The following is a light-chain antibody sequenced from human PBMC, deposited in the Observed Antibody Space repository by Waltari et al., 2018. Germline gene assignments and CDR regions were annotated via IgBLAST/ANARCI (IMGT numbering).Light chain of an antibody. CDR2: GAS. V-gene: IGKV3-15*01. CDR3: QQYNNWPPYT. J-gene: IGKJ2*01. CDR1: QSVISN. Sequence: EIVMTKSPATLSVSPGERATLSCRASQSVISNLDWYQQKPCQAPRILIYGASTRATGIPARFSGSGSWTEFTLTISSMQSEDFAVYYCQQYNNWPPYTFGQGTKLEIK.